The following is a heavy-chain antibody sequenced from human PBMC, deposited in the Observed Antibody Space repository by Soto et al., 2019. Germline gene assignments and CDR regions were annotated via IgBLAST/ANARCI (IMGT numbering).Heavy chain of an antibody. V-gene: IGHV5-51*03. CDR1: GYSFTSYW. Sequence: PGKSLKISCKGSGYSFTSYWIGWVRQMPGKGLEWMGIIYPGDSDTRYSPSFQGQVTISADKSISTAYLQWSSLKASDTAMYYCARCGDGSGSYYYYYYMDVWGKGTTVTVSS. CDR2: IYPGDSDT. CDR3: ARCGDGSGSYYYYYYMDV. J-gene: IGHJ6*03. D-gene: IGHD3-10*01.